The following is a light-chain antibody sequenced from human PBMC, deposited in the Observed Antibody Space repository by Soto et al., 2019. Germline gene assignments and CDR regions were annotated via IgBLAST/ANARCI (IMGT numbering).Light chain of an antibody. J-gene: IGKJ5*01. CDR1: QSVKTF. Sequence: IFLTQSQATLSWSPGERSTLSCRARQSVKTFLVWYQQRPGQAPRLLIHDASHRAAGIPARFSGSGFGTDFTLTISSLEPEDAAVYYCQQRSNWPPITSGHGTRLEI. CDR3: QQRSNWPPIT. V-gene: IGKV3-11*01. CDR2: DAS.